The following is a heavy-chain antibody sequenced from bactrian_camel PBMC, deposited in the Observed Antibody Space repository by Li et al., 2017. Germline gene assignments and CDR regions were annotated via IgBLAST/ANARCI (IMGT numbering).Heavy chain of an antibody. Sequence: VQLVESGGGLVQPGGSQRLSCTTSGFTFNTHAMTWVRQAPGKGLEWVSSISSNGGDTVYVDSVKGRFTVSYDSAKHTVYLQMISLRPEDTAMYYCATAIVPKSLCKVVGGAIGGSNVYTSWGQGTQVTVS. V-gene: IGHV3S2*01. CDR1: GFTFNTHA. CDR3: ATAIVPKSLCKVVGGAIGGSNVYTS. D-gene: IGHD2*01. CDR2: ISSNGGDT. J-gene: IGHJ4*01.